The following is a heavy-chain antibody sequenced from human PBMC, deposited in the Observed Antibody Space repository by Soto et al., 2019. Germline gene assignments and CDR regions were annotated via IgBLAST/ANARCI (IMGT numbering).Heavy chain of an antibody. CDR3: ARVRYGSGNYFDY. CDR1: VFTSSASA. CDR2: IRSKAIKYAT. Sequence: AGSLRLSCTASVFTSSASAIHWFRQAPVKGLEWVGRIRSKAIKYATAYVASVQGRFTISRDDSKNTTYLQMNSLKTEDTAVYYCARVRYGSGNYFDYWGQGTPVTVSS. V-gene: IGHV3-73*01. J-gene: IGHJ4*02. D-gene: IGHD3-10*01.